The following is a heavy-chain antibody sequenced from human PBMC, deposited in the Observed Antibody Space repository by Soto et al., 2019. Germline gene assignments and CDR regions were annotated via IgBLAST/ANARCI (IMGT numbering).Heavy chain of an antibody. J-gene: IGHJ6*02. Sequence: PGGSLRLSCAASGFTFSSYGMHWVRQAPGKGLEWVAVIWYDGSNKYYADSVKGRFTISRDNSKNTLYPQMNSLRAEDTAVYYCARDEGDIVVVVAATGYYYCMDVWGQGTTVSVSS. D-gene: IGHD2-15*01. CDR3: ARDEGDIVVVVAATGYYYCMDV. V-gene: IGHV3-33*01. CDR1: GFTFSSYG. CDR2: IWYDGSNK.